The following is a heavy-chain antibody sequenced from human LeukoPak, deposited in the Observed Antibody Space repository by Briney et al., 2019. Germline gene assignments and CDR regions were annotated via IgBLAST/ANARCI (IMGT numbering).Heavy chain of an antibody. D-gene: IGHD6-19*01. J-gene: IGHJ4*02. V-gene: IGHV1-69*13. CDR1: GGTFSSYA. CDR2: IIPIFGTA. Sequence: ASVKVSCKASGGTFSSYAISWVRQAPGQGLEWMGGIIPIFGTANYAQKFQGRVTITADESTSTAYMELSSLRFEDTAVYYCARRIAVAGIFDYWGQGTLVTVSS. CDR3: ARRIAVAGIFDY.